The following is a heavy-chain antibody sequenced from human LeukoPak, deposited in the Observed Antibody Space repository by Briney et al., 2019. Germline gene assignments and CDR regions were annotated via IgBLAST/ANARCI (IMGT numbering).Heavy chain of an antibody. D-gene: IGHD3-3*01. CDR1: GFTFSTYA. V-gene: IGHV3-23*01. CDR2: ITDSGDGT. J-gene: IGHJ4*02. Sequence: GGSLRLPCAASGFTFSTYAMAWVRQAPGKGPEWISSITDSGDGTYFADSVRGRFSISRDNSRNTLYLQLSSLRAEDTAIYYCAKGLRGAYDYWGQGTLVTVSS. CDR3: AKGLRGAYDY.